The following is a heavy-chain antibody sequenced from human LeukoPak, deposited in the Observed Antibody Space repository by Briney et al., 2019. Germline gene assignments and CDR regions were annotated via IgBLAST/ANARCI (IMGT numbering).Heavy chain of an antibody. D-gene: IGHD2-2*01. Sequence: GASVNVSCKTSGFTFTIHDYNWVRQAAGQGLEWMGWMNPNSGATGYAQKFQGRVTMTRDTSITTVYMELSSLTSEDTAVYYCARDGRGAAAPDDAFDVWGQGTMVTVSS. J-gene: IGHJ3*01. CDR3: ARDGRGAAAPDDAFDV. V-gene: IGHV1-8*01. CDR1: GFTFTIHD. CDR2: MNPNSGAT.